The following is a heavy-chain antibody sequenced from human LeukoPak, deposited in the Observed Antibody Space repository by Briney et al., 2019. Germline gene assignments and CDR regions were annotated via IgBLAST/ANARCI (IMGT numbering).Heavy chain of an antibody. CDR2: IYHSGNT. D-gene: IGHD1-1*01. V-gene: IGHV4-38-2*02. CDR3: ARAHNWNDPGVDY. J-gene: IGHJ4*02. Sequence: SETLSLTCTVSGYSFSSGYYWAWIRQPPGKGLEWIGSIYHSGNTYYTPSLKSRVTISVDTSKNQFSLKLSSVTAADTAVYYCARAHNWNDPGVDYWGQGTLVTVSS. CDR1: GYSFSSGYY.